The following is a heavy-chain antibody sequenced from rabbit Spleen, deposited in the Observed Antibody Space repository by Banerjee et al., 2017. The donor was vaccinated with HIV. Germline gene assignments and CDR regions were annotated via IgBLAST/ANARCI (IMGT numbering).Heavy chain of an antibody. D-gene: IGHD1-1*01. J-gene: IGHJ4*01. CDR1: GFDFSSYY. CDR2: IEPVFGVT. Sequence: QLVESGGGLVKPGASLKLSCTASGFDFSSYYMSWVRQAPGRGLEWIGYIEPVFGVTYYANWVNGRFTISSHNAQNTLYLQLNSLTAADTATYFCARGYASSSGLPTYYFNLWGQGTLVTVS. V-gene: IGHV1S7*01. CDR3: ARGYASSSGLPTYYFNL.